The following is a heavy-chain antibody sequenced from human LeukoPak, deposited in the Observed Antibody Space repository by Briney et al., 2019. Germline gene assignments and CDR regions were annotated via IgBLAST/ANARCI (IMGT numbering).Heavy chain of an antibody. CDR2: INPNSGGT. V-gene: IGHV1-2*02. D-gene: IGHD3-16*02. Sequence: ASVKVSCKAAGYTFSDHYIHWMRQAPGQGLEWMGWINPNSGGTNYAQKFQGRVTMTSDTSINTVYMELSRLRSDDTAMYYCARDLSSGELSFDYWGQGALVTVSS. J-gene: IGHJ4*02. CDR3: ARDLSSGELSFDY. CDR1: GYTFSDHY.